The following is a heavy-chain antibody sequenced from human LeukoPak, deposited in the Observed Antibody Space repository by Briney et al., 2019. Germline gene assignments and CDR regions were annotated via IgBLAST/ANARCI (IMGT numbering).Heavy chain of an antibody. D-gene: IGHD5-18*01. V-gene: IGHV3-23*01. CDR2: ISGSGGST. CDR1: GFTFSSYS. Sequence: GGSLRLSCAASGFTFSSYSMNWVRQAPGKGLEWVSAISGSGGSTYYADSVKGRFTISRDNSKNTLYLQMNSLRAEDTAVYYCAKDYGGIQGAFDIWGQGTMVTVSS. CDR3: AKDYGGIQGAFDI. J-gene: IGHJ3*02.